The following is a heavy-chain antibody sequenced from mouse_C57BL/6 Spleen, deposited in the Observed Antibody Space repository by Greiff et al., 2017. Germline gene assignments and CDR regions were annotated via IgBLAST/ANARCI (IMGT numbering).Heavy chain of an antibody. Sequence: QVHVKQSGAELVRPGTSVKVSCKASGYAFTNYLIEWVKQRPGQGLEWIGVINPGSGGTNYNEKFEGKATLTADKSSSTAYMQLSSLTSEDSAVYFCARMGVTTYYAMDYWGQGTSVTVSS. V-gene: IGHV1-54*01. D-gene: IGHD2-2*01. J-gene: IGHJ4*01. CDR2: INPGSGGT. CDR3: ARMGVTTYYAMDY. CDR1: GYAFTNYL.